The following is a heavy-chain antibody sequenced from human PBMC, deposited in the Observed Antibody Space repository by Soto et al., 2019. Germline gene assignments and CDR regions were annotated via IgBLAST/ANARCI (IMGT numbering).Heavy chain of an antibody. D-gene: IGHD3-16*02. CDR3: VKDKGWGVIPVFYYFGY. J-gene: IGHJ4*02. CDR1: GFSFGDYA. V-gene: IGHV3-9*01. Sequence: EVQLVESGGGLVQPGRSLRLSCAASGFSFGDYAMHLVRQAPGKGLEWVAGISWNSGSTGYADSVKGRFTISRDNAKNSLYLQMNSLRAEDTGVYYCVKDKGWGVIPVFYYFGYWGQGTLVTVSS. CDR2: ISWNSGST.